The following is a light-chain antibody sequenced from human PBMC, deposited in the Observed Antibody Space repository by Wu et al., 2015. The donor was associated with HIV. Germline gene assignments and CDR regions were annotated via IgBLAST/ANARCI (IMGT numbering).Light chain of an antibody. Sequence: EIVMTQSPATLSVSPGERATLSCRASQSISSNLAWYQQKPGQAPRLLIYGASTRATGTPARFSGSGSGTEFTLTISRLEPEDFAVYYCQHYDTSLFTFGPGTKVDLK. V-gene: IGKV3-15*01. J-gene: IGKJ3*01. CDR3: QHYDTSLFT. CDR2: GAS. CDR1: QSISSN.